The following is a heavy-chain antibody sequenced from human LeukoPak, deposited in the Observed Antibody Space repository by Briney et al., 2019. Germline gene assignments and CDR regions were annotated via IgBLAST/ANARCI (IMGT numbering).Heavy chain of an antibody. CDR1: GFTVSSNY. Sequence: GGSLRLSCAVSGFTVSSNYMSWVRQAPGKGLEWVSYISSSSSTIYYADSVKGRFTISRDNSKNTLYLQMNSLRAEDTAVYYCANHNTVTADYWGQGTLVTVSS. CDR2: ISSSSSTI. V-gene: IGHV3-48*01. D-gene: IGHD4-17*01. J-gene: IGHJ4*02. CDR3: ANHNTVTADY.